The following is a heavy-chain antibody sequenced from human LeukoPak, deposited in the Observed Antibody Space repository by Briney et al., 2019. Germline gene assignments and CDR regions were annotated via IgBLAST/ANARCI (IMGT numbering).Heavy chain of an antibody. CDR1: GFTFSSYA. CDR3: AKDPGGGWTGSFDY. Sequence: GGSLRLSCAASGFTFSSYAVSWVRQAPGKGLEWVSAISGSGGSTYYADSVKGRFTISRDNSKNTLYLQMNSLRAEDTAVYYCAKDPGGGWTGSFDYWGQGTLVTVSS. D-gene: IGHD6-19*01. CDR2: ISGSGGST. J-gene: IGHJ4*02. V-gene: IGHV3-23*01.